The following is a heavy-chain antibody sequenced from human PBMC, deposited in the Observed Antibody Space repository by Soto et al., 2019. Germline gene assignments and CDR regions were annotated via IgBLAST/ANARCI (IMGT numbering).Heavy chain of an antibody. CDR1: GYTFTSYG. D-gene: IGHD3-9*01. CDR2: IIPILGIA. Sequence: ASVKVSCKASGYTFTSYGISWVRQAPGQGLEWMGRIIPILGIANYAQKFQGRVTITADKSTSTAYMELSSLRSEDTAVYYCARDDEGHYDILTGYYKASSYFDYWGQGTLVTVSS. CDR3: ARDDEGHYDILTGYYKASSYFDY. V-gene: IGHV1-69*04. J-gene: IGHJ4*02.